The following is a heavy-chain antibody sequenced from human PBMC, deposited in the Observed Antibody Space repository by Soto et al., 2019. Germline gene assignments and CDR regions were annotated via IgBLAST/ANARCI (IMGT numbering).Heavy chain of an antibody. J-gene: IGHJ3*02. CDR3: ARDIVVVVPAAYAFDI. Sequence: PGGSLRLSCAASGFTFSSYWMSWVRQAPGKGLERVANIKQDGSEKYYVDSVKGRFTISRDNAKNSLYLQMNSLRAEDTAVYYCARDIVVVVPAAYAFDIWGQGTMVTVSS. CDR2: IKQDGSEK. V-gene: IGHV3-7*01. D-gene: IGHD2-2*01. CDR1: GFTFSSYW.